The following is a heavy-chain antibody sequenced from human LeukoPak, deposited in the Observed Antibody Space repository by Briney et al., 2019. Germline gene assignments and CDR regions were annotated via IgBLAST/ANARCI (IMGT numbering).Heavy chain of an antibody. J-gene: IGHJ4*02. CDR2: VSGSGAST. CDR3: ARGADSSGYYPFDY. CDR1: GFTFSNYA. Sequence: PGGSLRLSCVVSGFTFSNYAMSWVRQAPGKGLGWVSTVSGSGASTYYADSVKGRFTISRDNSKNTLYLQMNSLRAEDTAVYYCARGADSSGYYPFDYWGQGTLVTVSS. D-gene: IGHD3-22*01. V-gene: IGHV3-23*01.